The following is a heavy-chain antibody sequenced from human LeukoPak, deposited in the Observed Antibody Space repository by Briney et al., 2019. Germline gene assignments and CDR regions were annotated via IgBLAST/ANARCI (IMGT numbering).Heavy chain of an antibody. Sequence: GGSLRLSCAASGFTFSSYSMNWVRQAPGKGLEWVSSISSSSSYIYYADSVKGRFTISRDNAKDSLYLQMNSLRAEDTAVYYCAGYHCSSTSCSLADPWGQGTLVTVSS. D-gene: IGHD2-2*01. CDR3: AGYHCSSTSCSLADP. CDR2: ISSSSSYI. CDR1: GFTFSSYS. J-gene: IGHJ5*02. V-gene: IGHV3-21*01.